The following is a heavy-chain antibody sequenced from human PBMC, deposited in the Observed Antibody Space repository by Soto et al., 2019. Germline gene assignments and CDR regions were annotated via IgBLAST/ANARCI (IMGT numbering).Heavy chain of an antibody. D-gene: IGHD3-22*01. V-gene: IGHV3-30*18. CDR3: AKDELYYYDSSGYVDY. CDR2: VSHDGSNK. Sequence: VQLVESGGGVVQPGRSLRLSCAASGFTLRNYGMHWVRQAPGKGLEWVAVVSHDGSNKYYADSVKGRFTISRDISKNTLYLEMNSLRAEDTAVYYCAKDELYYYDSSGYVDYWGQGTLVTVSS. CDR1: GFTLRNYG. J-gene: IGHJ4*02.